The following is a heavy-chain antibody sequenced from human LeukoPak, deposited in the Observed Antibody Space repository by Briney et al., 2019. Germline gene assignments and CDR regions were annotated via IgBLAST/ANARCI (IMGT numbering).Heavy chain of an antibody. J-gene: IGHJ4*02. V-gene: IGHV3-23*01. D-gene: IGHD4-17*01. CDR2: ISGSGGST. CDR1: GFTFSSYA. CDR3: AKEAAYGDYQYYFDY. Sequence: GGSLRLSCVASGFTFSSYAMSWVRQAPGKGLEWVSAISGSGGSTYYAESVKGRFTISRDNSKNTLYLQMNSLRAEDTAVYYCAKEAAYGDYQYYFDYWGQGTLVTVSS.